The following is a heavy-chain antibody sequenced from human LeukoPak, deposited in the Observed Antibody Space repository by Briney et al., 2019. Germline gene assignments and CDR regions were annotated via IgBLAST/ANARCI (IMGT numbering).Heavy chain of an antibody. V-gene: IGHV3-23*01. CDR2: ISGSGGST. J-gene: IGHJ4*02. D-gene: IGHD3-22*01. Sequence: PGGSLRLSCAASGFTFSSYAMSWVRQAPGKGLEWVSAISGSGGSTYYADSVKGRFAISRDNSRNTLYLQMNSLRAEDTAVYYCAKDRLLLDSSGYYPDYYFDYWGQGTLVTVSS. CDR3: AKDRLLLDSSGYYPDYYFDY. CDR1: GFTFSSYA.